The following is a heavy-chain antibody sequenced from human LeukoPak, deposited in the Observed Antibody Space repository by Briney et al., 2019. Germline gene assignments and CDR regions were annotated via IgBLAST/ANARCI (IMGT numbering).Heavy chain of an antibody. CDR1: GYPFSAHF. Sequence: ASVKVSCKASGYPFSAHFLNWVRQATGQGLEWMGWMNPNSGNTGYAQKFQGRVTMTRNTSISTAYMELSSLRSEDTAVYYCARGQTYYDFWSGYYLSYYYYGMDVWGQGTTVTVSS. V-gene: IGHV1-8*02. CDR2: MNPNSGNT. J-gene: IGHJ6*02. D-gene: IGHD3-3*01. CDR3: ARGQTYYDFWSGYYLSYYYYGMDV.